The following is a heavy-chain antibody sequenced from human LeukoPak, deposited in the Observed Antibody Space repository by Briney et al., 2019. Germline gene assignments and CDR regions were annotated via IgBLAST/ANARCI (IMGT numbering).Heavy chain of an antibody. CDR1: GGSLSGYY. CDR2: INHSGST. Sequence: SETLSLTCAVYGGSLSGYYWSWIRQPPGKGMEWIGEINHSGSTNYNPSLKSRVTISVDTSKNQFSLKLSSVIAADTAVYYCARGWNWLQPFDYWGQGTLVTVSS. V-gene: IGHV4-34*01. CDR3: ARGWNWLQPFDY. D-gene: IGHD5-24*01. J-gene: IGHJ4*02.